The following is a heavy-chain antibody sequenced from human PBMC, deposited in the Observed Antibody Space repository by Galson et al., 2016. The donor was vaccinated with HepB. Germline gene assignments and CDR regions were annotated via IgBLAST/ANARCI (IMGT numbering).Heavy chain of an antibody. Sequence: TLSLTCTVSGDSISSGDNYWSWIRQPAGKGLEWIGRVYASGSTNYNPSLNSRGTISADTSKNQFSLKLRSVTAPDTAVYYCARDRSARMTDFGVLREGPTWFDSWGQGILVTDSS. CDR3: ARDRSARMTDFGVLREGPTWFDS. J-gene: IGHJ5*01. CDR1: GDSISSGDNY. CDR2: VYASGST. D-gene: IGHD3-3*01. V-gene: IGHV4-61*02.